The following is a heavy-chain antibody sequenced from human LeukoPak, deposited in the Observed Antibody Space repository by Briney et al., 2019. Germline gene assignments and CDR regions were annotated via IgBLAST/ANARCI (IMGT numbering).Heavy chain of an antibody. D-gene: IGHD3-10*01. J-gene: IGHJ4*02. V-gene: IGHV4-59*01. Sequence: SETLSLTCTVSGVSISSYYWSWIRQPPGKGLEWIGYIYYSGSTNYNPSLKSRVTISVDTSKNQFSLKLSSVTAADTAVYYCASYYYGSGIGYWGQGTLVTVSS. CDR2: IYYSGST. CDR1: GVSISSYY. CDR3: ASYYYGSGIGY.